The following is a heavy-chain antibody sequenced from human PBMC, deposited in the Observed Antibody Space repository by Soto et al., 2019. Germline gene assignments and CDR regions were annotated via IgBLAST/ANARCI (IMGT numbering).Heavy chain of an antibody. Sequence: SETLSLTCAVYGGSFSGYYWSWIRQPPGEGLEWIGEINHSGSTNYNPSLKSRVTISVDTSKNQFSLKLSSVTAADTAVYYCASGASHDVEMATTYSDYWGQGPLVTVSS. CDR3: ASGASHDVEMATTYSDY. D-gene: IGHD5-12*01. CDR2: INHSGST. V-gene: IGHV4-34*01. J-gene: IGHJ4*02. CDR1: GGSFSGYY.